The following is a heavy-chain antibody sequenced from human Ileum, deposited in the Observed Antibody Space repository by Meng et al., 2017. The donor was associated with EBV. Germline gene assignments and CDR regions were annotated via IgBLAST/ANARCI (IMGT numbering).Heavy chain of an antibody. CDR3: ARDGYSSGSD. J-gene: IGHJ4*02. CDR1: GGSVSSGGNY. CDR2: IYNSGST. D-gene: IGHD6-19*01. V-gene: IGHV4-61*08. Sequence: QVQLPESGPGLGEPSETLSLTCSVSGGSVSSGGNYWSWIRQPPGKGLEWIGYIYNSGSTNYNPSLKSRVTISVDTSKNQFSLKLSSVTAADTAVYYCARDGYSSGSDWGQGTLVTVSS.